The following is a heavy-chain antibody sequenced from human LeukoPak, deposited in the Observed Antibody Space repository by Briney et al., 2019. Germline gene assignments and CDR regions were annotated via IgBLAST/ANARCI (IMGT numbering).Heavy chain of an antibody. V-gene: IGHV4-59*01. J-gene: IGHJ4*02. D-gene: IGHD6-19*01. Sequence: SETLSLTCTVSGGSISSYYWSWIRQPPGKGLEWIGYIYYSGSTNYNPSLKSRVTISVDTSKNQFSLKLSSVTAADTAVCYCARVQQWLAYDYWGQGTLVTVSS. CDR3: ARVQQWLAYDY. CDR1: GGSISSYY. CDR2: IYYSGST.